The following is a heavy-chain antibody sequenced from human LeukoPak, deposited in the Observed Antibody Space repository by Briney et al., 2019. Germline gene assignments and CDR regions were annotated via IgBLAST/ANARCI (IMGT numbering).Heavy chain of an antibody. CDR2: IYYSGST. D-gene: IGHD6-19*01. J-gene: IGHJ4*02. Sequence: SETLSLTCTVSGGSISSSSYYWGWIRQPPGKGLEWIGSIYYSGSTYYNPSLTSRVTISVDTSKNQFSLKLSSVTAADTAVYYCARAVAGTGYFDYWGQGTLVTVSS. CDR3: ARAVAGTGYFDY. V-gene: IGHV4-39*07. CDR1: GGSISSSSYY.